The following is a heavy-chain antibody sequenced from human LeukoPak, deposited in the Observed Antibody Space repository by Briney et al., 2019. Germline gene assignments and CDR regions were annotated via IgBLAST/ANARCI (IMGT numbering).Heavy chain of an antibody. CDR1: GYTFTIYG. D-gene: IGHD5-18*01. CDR2: ISTHTGDT. J-gene: IGHJ4*02. V-gene: IGHV1-18*01. Sequence: ASVKVSCKASGYTFTIYGITWVRQAPGQGLEWRGWISTHTGDTNYAQKLQARVTMTTDTSTSTAYMELRSLRSDDTAVYYCAGDRRLSVDIAMAPFDYWGQGTLATVSS. CDR3: AGDRRLSVDIAMAPFDY.